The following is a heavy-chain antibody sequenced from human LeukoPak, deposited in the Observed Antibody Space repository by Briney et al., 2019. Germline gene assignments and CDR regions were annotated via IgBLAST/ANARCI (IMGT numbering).Heavy chain of an antibody. CDR3: ARLGGYHDPPDY. CDR2: IHHSGST. Sequence: PSETLSLTCTVSGGSISSPTYYWAWIRQPPGQELEWIKTIHHSGSTYDNPSLKSRFTMSVDTSKNQSFLNLSSVTAADTAVYYCARLGGYHDPPDYWGQGTLVTVSS. D-gene: IGHD3-16*02. CDR1: GGSISSPTYY. J-gene: IGHJ4*02. V-gene: IGHV4-39*01.